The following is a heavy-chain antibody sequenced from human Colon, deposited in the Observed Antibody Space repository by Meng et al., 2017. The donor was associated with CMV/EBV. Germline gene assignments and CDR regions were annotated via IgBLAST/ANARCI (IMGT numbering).Heavy chain of an antibody. V-gene: IGHV3-9*01. CDR3: AKDISPVGGSTGYHGMDV. CDR2: ITWNSGRT. CDR1: GCTLDDYA. D-gene: IGHD1-7*01. Sequence: SLKIFCAASGCTLDDYAMHWVRQAPGKGTEWVSSITWNSGRTGYVDSVEGRFTISRDNAKNSLYLQMNGLRAEDTALYYCAKDISPVGGSTGYHGMDVWGQGTTVTVSS. J-gene: IGHJ6*02.